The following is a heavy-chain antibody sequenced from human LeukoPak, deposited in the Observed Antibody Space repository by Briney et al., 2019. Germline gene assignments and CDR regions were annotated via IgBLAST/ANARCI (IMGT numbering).Heavy chain of an antibody. CDR3: ARVTRDGYFDY. D-gene: IGHD5-24*01. Sequence: GGSLRLSCAASGFTFDDYAMHWVRQAPGKGLEWVSSISSSSSYIYYADSVKGRFTISRDNAKNSLYLQMNSLRAEDTAVYYCARVTRDGYFDYWGQGTLVTVSS. CDR2: ISSSSSYI. CDR1: GFTFDDYA. J-gene: IGHJ4*02. V-gene: IGHV3-21*01.